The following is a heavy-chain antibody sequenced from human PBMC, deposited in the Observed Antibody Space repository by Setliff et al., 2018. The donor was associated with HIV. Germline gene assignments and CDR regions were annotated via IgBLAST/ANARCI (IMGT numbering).Heavy chain of an antibody. Sequence: PLGGSLRLSCVASGLPFYNNWMTWLRRAPGRGLEWVANIKQDGSDMHYIESVKGRFTIFRDNAKNSVFLQMNSLRAEDTGVYYCARFRLYHYSNKVDYWGQGTLVTVSS. J-gene: IGHJ4*02. CDR3: ARFRLYHYSNKVDY. V-gene: IGHV3-7*01. CDR1: GLPFYNNW. D-gene: IGHD4-4*01. CDR2: IKQDGSDM.